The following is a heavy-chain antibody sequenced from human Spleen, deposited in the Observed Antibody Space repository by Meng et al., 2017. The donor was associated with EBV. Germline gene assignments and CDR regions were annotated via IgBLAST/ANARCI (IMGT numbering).Heavy chain of an antibody. Sequence: QVQLVQSGAEVKKXXSLVKVSXKASGGTFSSYASSWVRQAPGQGLEWMGGIIPIFGTANYAQKFQGRVTITADESTSTAYMELSSLRSEDTAVYYCARMGYCSSTSCYWGWFDPWGQGTLVTVSS. V-gene: IGHV1-69*01. CDR1: GGTFSSYA. CDR3: ARMGYCSSTSCYWGWFDP. J-gene: IGHJ5*02. D-gene: IGHD2-2*01. CDR2: IIPIFGTA.